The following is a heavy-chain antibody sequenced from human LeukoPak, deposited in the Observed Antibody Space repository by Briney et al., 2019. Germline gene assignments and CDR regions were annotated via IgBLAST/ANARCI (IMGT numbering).Heavy chain of an antibody. V-gene: IGHV1-2*02. CDR1: GYTFTGYY. CDR2: INPNSGGT. CDR3: ARDHFGNPNPFDY. J-gene: IGHJ4*02. D-gene: IGHD3-10*01. Sequence: ASVTVSCKASGYTFTGYYMHWVRQAPGQGLEWMGWINPNSGGTNYAQKFQGRVTMTRDTSISTAYMELSRLRSDDTAVYYCARDHFGNPNPFDYWGQGTLVTVSS.